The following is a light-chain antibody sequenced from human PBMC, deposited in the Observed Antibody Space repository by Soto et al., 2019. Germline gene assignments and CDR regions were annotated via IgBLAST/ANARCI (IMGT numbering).Light chain of an antibody. CDR2: EVN. Sequence: QSALTQPRSASGSPGHSVTIYCTGTSSDVGGYNYVSWYQQHPGKAPKLMIYEVNKRPSGVPDRFSGSKSGNTASLTVSGLQAEDEADYYCNSYAGSPYVFGTGTKVTVL. V-gene: IGLV2-8*01. CDR1: SSDVGGYNY. J-gene: IGLJ1*01. CDR3: NSYAGSPYV.